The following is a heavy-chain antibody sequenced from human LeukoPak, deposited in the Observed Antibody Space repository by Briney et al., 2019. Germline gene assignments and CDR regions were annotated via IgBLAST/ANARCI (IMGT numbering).Heavy chain of an antibody. D-gene: IGHD3-22*01. CDR2: ISSSSSYI. CDR1: GFTFSSYS. Sequence: GGSLRLSCAASGFTFSSYSMNCVRQAPGEGHGCMSAISSSSSYIYYADSVKGRFTISRDNAKNSLYLQKNSLRAEDTAVYYCAREWDSSGYDYWGQGTLVTVSS. J-gene: IGHJ4*02. CDR3: AREWDSSGYDY. V-gene: IGHV3-21*01.